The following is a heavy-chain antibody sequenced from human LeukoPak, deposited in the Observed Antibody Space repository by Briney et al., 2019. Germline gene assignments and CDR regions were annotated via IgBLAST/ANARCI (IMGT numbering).Heavy chain of an antibody. CDR1: GFTFSDYY. V-gene: IGHV3-11*06. CDR2: ISSSSYT. D-gene: IGHD6-13*01. Sequence: PGGSLRLSCAASGFTFSDYYMSWIRQAPGKGLEWVSYISSSSYTNYADSVKGRFTISRDNAKNSLYLQMNSLRAEDTAVYYCAREGYSSSGERDYWGQGTLVTVSS. J-gene: IGHJ4*02. CDR3: AREGYSSSGERDY.